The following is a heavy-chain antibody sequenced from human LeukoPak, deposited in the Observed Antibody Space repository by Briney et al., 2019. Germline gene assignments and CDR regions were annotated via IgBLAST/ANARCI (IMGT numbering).Heavy chain of an antibody. D-gene: IGHD3/OR15-3a*01. CDR2: ISADGTT. CDR3: TTAPTRDWLLYFDY. Sequence: PGGSLRLSCAVSGLTFSSAWLSWVRQAPGKGLEWIARISADGTTDYAAPVDARFTVSRDDSESTLFLQMNTLTSDDTATYYCTTAPTRDWLLYFDYWGQGTLVTVSS. CDR1: GLTFSSAW. V-gene: IGHV3-15*01. J-gene: IGHJ4*02.